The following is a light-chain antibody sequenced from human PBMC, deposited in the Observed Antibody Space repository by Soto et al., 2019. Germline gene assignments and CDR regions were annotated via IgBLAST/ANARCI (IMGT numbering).Light chain of an antibody. V-gene: IGKV1-5*01. Sequence: DIQMTQSPSTLSASVGDRVTITGRASQSISSWLAWYQQKPGKAPKLLIYDAYSLESGVQSRFSGSGSGTEFTLNISSLQPADFATYYCKQYNSYPYTFGQGTNLEIK. CDR2: DAY. J-gene: IGKJ2*01. CDR3: KQYNSYPYT. CDR1: QSISSW.